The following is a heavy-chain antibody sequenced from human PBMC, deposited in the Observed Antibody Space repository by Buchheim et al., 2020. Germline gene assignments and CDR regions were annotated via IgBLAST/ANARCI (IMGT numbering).Heavy chain of an antibody. D-gene: IGHD2-2*01. Sequence: VQLLESGGALVQPGGSLRLSCAASGFTFSSYAMHWVRQAPGKGLEWVAVISYDGSNKYYADSVKGRFTISRDNPKNTQYLQMNSLRAEDTAVYYCARDNGYIVVVPAAKGSWFDPWSQGTL. CDR3: ARDNGYIVVVPAAKGSWFDP. J-gene: IGHJ5*02. CDR2: ISYDGSNK. V-gene: IGHV3-30-3*01. CDR1: GFTFSSYA.